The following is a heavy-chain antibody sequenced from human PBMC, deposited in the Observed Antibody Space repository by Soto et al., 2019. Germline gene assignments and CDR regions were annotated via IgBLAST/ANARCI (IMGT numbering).Heavy chain of an antibody. CDR1: AYTFTRYD. J-gene: IGHJ4*01. D-gene: IGHD4-17*01. V-gene: IGHV1-8*01. CDR3: WRGPHNGGFDS. Sequence: DSVKVYCKASAYTFTRYDINCVRQASGQGFEWLGWMSPKSANTGYAQKFQGRVTMTRSTSISTAYMELSSLRSEDTAVYYCWRGPHNGGFDSWGQRTFVIGSS. CDR2: MSPKSANT.